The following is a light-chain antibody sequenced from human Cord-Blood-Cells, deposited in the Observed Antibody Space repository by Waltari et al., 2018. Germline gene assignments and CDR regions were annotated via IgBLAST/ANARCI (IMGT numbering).Light chain of an antibody. V-gene: IGLV2-14*01. Sequence: QSALTQPASVSGSPGQSLTISCTGTSSDVGGSNYVSWYQQHPGKAPKLMIYEVSNRPSGVSNRFSGSKSGNTASLTISGLQAEDEADYYCSSYTSSSWVFGGGTKLTVL. J-gene: IGLJ3*02. CDR2: EVS. CDR3: SSYTSSSWV. CDR1: SSDVGGSNY.